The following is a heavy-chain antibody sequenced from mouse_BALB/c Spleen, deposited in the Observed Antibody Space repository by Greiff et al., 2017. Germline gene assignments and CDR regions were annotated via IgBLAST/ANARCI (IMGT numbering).Heavy chain of an antibody. CDR1: GFTFSSYG. CDR3: TRDHYAMDY. J-gene: IGHJ4*01. Sequence: EVKLVESGGDLVKPGGSLKLSCAASGFTFSSYGMSWVRQTPDKRLEWVATISSGGSYTYYPDSVKGRFTISRDNAKNTLYLQLSSLKSEDTAMYYCTRDHYAMDYWGQGTSVTVSS. V-gene: IGHV5-6*01. CDR2: ISSGGSYT.